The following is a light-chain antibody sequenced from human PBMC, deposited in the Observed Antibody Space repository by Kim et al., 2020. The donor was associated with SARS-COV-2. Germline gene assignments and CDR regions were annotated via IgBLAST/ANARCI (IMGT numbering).Light chain of an antibody. CDR3: QSYDSSLSGYG. CDR1: SSNIGAGYD. CDR2: GNS. V-gene: IGLV1-40*01. Sequence: RVTISCTGSSSNIGAGYDVHWYQQLPGTAPKLLIYGNSNRPSGVPDRFSGSKSGTSASLAITGLQAEDEADYYCQSYDSSLSGYGFGTGTKVTVL. J-gene: IGLJ1*01.